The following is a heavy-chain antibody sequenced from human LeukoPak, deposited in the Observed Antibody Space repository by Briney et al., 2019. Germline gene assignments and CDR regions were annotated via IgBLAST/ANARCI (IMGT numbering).Heavy chain of an antibody. CDR1: GITFSSFA. Sequence: PGGSLRLSCAASGITFSSFAMSWVRQAPGKGLEWVSVISGSGGNTYYADSVKGRFTISRDNAKNSLYLQMNSLRAEDMALYYCAKGVHIAASKGYYYYMDVWGKGTTVTVSS. CDR2: ISGSGGNT. CDR3: AKGVHIAASKGYYYYMDV. J-gene: IGHJ6*03. D-gene: IGHD6-13*01. V-gene: IGHV3-23*01.